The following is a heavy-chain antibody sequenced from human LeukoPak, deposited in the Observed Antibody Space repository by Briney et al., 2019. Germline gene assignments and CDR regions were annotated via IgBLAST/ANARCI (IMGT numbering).Heavy chain of an antibody. CDR2: IYYSGST. CDR3: ARRDDFWSVYYKAY. J-gene: IGHJ4*02. CDR1: GGSISSSSSY. V-gene: IGHV4-39*01. Sequence: PSETLSLTCTVSGGSISSSSSYWGWIRQPPGKGLEWIGTIYYSGSTYYNPSLKSRVSISVDTSKNQFSLKLSSVTAADTAVYYCARRDDFWSVYYKAYWGQGTLVTVSS. D-gene: IGHD3-3*01.